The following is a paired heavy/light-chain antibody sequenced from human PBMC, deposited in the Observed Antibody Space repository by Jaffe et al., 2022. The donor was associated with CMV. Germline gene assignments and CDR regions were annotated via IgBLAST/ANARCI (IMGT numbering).Light chain of an antibody. CDR2: EVS. J-gene: IGLJ3*02. Sequence: QSALTQPPSVSGSPGQSVTISCTGTSSDVGSYNRVSWYQQPPGTAPKLMIYEVSNRPSGVPDRFSGSKSGNTASLTISGLQAEDEADYYCSSYTSSSLWFGGGTKLTVL. CDR1: SSDVGSYNR. CDR3: SSYTSSSLW. V-gene: IGLV2-18*02.
Heavy chain of an antibody. D-gene: IGHD3-3*01. V-gene: IGHV4-59*01. Sequence: QVQLQESGPGLVKPSETLSLTCTVSGGSISSYYWSWIRQPPGKGLEWIGYIYYSGSTNYNPSLKSRVTISVDTSKNQFSLKLSSVTAADTAVYYCARGAGPPNPLYDFWSGYSNPYFDYWGQGTLVTVSS. CDR2: IYYSGST. CDR3: ARGAGPPNPLYDFWSGYSNPYFDY. J-gene: IGHJ4*02. CDR1: GGSISSYY.